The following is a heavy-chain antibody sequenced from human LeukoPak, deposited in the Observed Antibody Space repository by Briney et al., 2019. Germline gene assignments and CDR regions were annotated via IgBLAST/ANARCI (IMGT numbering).Heavy chain of an antibody. CDR3: ARGGYSSSWTPHHYYYYMDV. J-gene: IGHJ6*03. Sequence: GGSLRLSCAASGFTFSSYEMNWVRQAPGKGLEWVANIKQDGSEKYYVDSVKGRFTISRDNAKNSLYLQMNSLRAEDTAVYYCARGGYSSSWTPHHYYYYMDVWGKGTTVTVSS. CDR1: GFTFSSYE. D-gene: IGHD6-13*01. V-gene: IGHV3-7*01. CDR2: IKQDGSEK.